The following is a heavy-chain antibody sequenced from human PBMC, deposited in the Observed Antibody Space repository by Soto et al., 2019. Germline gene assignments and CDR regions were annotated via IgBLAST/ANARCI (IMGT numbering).Heavy chain of an antibody. V-gene: IGHV1-18*04. CDR2: ISADNGNT. J-gene: IGHJ4*02. D-gene: IGHD3-10*01. CDR3: ARMYGSGSYYLPFDY. Sequence: QIQLVQSGAEVKKPGASVKVSCKASGYTFTSYGIVWVRQAPGQGLEWMGWISADNGNTKYAQNLQGRVTMTTDTATSTAYMELRSLRSDDTAASYGARMYGSGSYYLPFDYWGQGTLVTVSS. CDR1: GYTFTSYG.